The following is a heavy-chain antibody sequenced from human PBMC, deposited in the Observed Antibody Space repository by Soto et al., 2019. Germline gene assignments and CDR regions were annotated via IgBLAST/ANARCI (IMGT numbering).Heavy chain of an antibody. V-gene: IGHV3-21*01. Sequence: PGGSLRLSCAASGFTFSSYSMNWVRQAPGKGLEWVSSISSSSSYIYYADSVKGRFTISRDNAKNSLYLQMNSLRAEDTAVYYCARGHSRTRSWFDPWGQGTLVTVSS. CDR1: GFTFSSYS. CDR2: ISSSSSYI. D-gene: IGHD6-13*01. CDR3: ARGHSRTRSWFDP. J-gene: IGHJ5*02.